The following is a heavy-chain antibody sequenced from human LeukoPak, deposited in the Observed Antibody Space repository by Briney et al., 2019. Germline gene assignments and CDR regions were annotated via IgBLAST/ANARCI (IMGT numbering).Heavy chain of an antibody. D-gene: IGHD6-13*01. Sequence: SETLSLTCTVSGGSISSYYWSWIRQPPGKGLEWIGYIYYSGSTNYNPSLKSRVAISVDTSKNQFSLKLSSVTAADTAVYYCAREAVIAAAGTGGLNWFDPWGQGTLVTVSS. CDR3: AREAVIAAAGTGGLNWFDP. J-gene: IGHJ5*02. CDR1: GGSISSYY. V-gene: IGHV4-59*01. CDR2: IYYSGST.